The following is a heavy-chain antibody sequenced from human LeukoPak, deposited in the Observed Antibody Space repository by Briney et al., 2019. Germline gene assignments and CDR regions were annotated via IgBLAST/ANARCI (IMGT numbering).Heavy chain of an antibody. CDR1: GGSFSGYY. CDR3: ARNPSHYSSVDY. CDR2: INHSGST. D-gene: IGHD4-4*01. Sequence: SETPSLTCAVYGGSFSGYYWIWIRQPPGKGLEWIGEINHSGSTNYNPSLKSRVTISVDTSKNQFSLKLSSVTAADTAVYYCARNPSHYSSVDYWGQGTLVTVSS. J-gene: IGHJ4*02. V-gene: IGHV4-34*01.